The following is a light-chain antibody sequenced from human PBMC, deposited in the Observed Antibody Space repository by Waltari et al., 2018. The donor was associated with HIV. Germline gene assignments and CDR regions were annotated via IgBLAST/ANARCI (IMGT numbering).Light chain of an antibody. Sequence: EIVMTQFPGTQSVSPGERATLSCRASKSISSHLAWYQQKPGQAPRLLIYAASNRATGIPARFSGSGSGTDFTLTISSLQPEDFAVYYCLQYTFWPPYTFGQGTKLEMK. CDR3: LQYTFWPPYT. CDR1: KSISSH. J-gene: IGKJ2*01. V-gene: IGKV3-15*01. CDR2: AAS.